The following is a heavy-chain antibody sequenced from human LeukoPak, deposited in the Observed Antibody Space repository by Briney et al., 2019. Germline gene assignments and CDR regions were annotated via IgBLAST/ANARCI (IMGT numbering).Heavy chain of an antibody. J-gene: IGHJ4*02. CDR3: ARGESSRARD. D-gene: IGHD6-13*01. V-gene: IGHV1-46*01. CDR1: GYTFTSYG. CDR2: FNPSGGST. Sequence: ASVKVSCKASGYTFTSYGISWVRQSPGQGLEWMGIFNPSGGSTSYAQKFQGRVTMTRDTSTSTVYMDLSSLRSEDTAVYYCARGESSRARDWGQGTLVTVSS.